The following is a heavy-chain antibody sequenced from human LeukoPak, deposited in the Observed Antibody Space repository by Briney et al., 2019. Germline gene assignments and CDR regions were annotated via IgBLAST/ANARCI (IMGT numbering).Heavy chain of an antibody. CDR2: ISNDGSKK. CDR3: ARDRGATVVILDFDY. D-gene: IGHD4-23*01. J-gene: IGHJ4*02. Sequence: GGSLRLSCAASGFTFSSYAMHWVRQAPGKGLEWVAVISNDGSKKHYADSVKGRFTISRDNSKNTLYLQMNSLRAEDTAVYYCARDRGATVVILDFDYWGQGTLVTVSS. CDR1: GFTFSSYA. V-gene: IGHV3-30*04.